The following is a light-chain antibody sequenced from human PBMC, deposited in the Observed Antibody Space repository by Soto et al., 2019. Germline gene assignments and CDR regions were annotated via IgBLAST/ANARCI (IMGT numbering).Light chain of an antibody. Sequence: EIVLTQSPATLSLSPGERATLSCGASQSVSSSYLAWYQQKPGLAPRLLIYDASSRATGIPDRFSGSGSGTDVTLTISRLEPEDFAVDYCQQYDSSPRVTFGHGTRLEIK. CDR2: DAS. CDR3: QQYDSSPRVT. J-gene: IGKJ5*01. V-gene: IGKV3D-20*01. CDR1: QSVSSSY.